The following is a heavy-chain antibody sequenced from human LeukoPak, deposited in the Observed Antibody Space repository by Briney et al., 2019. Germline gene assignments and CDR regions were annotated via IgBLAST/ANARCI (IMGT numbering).Heavy chain of an antibody. CDR2: IYDSGST. J-gene: IGHJ4*02. D-gene: IGHD3-22*01. V-gene: IGHV4-4*02. CDR3: ATRLYDSARNFDY. CDR1: GGAISISNW. Sequence: SETLSLTCAVSGGAISISNWWSWVRQPPGKGLEWIGEIYDSGSTNYNPSLKSRVTISVDKSKNQFSLKPCSVTATLSAVYYCATRLYDSARNFDYWGQGTLVTVSS.